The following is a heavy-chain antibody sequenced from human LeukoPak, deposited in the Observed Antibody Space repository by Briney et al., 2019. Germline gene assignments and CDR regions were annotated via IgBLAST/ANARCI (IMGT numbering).Heavy chain of an antibody. CDR3: ARKGGYGLDFDY. V-gene: IGHV3-48*03. CDR1: GFTFRSYE. D-gene: IGHD5-18*01. CDR2: ISSIGSTI. J-gene: IGHJ4*02. Sequence: GGSLRLSCAASGFTFRSYEMNWGRQAPGKGLERVSYISSIGSTIYYAEFVKGRFTISRDNAKNSLYLQMNSLRAEDTAVYYCARKGGYGLDFDYWGQGALVTVSS.